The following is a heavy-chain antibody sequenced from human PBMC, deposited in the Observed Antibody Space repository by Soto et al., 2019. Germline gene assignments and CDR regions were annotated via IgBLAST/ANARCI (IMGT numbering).Heavy chain of an antibody. Sequence: EVQLLESGGGLVQPGGSLRLACAASGFTFSSYAVSWVRQAPGKGLEWVSTITGSGGTTYYADSVKGRFTISRDNSENTLYLQMNSLRAEDTAVYYCAKGAITYCSGGCCYGGAAYYGMDVWGQGTTVTVSS. V-gene: IGHV3-23*01. CDR1: GFTFSSYA. CDR3: AKGAITYCSGGCCYGGAAYYGMDV. CDR2: ITGSGGTT. J-gene: IGHJ6*02. D-gene: IGHD2-15*01.